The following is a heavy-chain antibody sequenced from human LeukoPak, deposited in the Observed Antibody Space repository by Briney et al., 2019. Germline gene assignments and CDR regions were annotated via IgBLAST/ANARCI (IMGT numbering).Heavy chain of an antibody. V-gene: IGHV4-59*08. D-gene: IGHD1-26*01. Sequence: PETLSLTCTVSGGSISSYYWTWIRQPPGKGLEWIGYIYYSGSTKYNPSLKSRVTISVDSSKNHFSLKLSSVTAADTAVYYCARAQVGIVGATEFAYWGQGTLVTVSS. J-gene: IGHJ4*02. CDR2: IYYSGST. CDR3: ARAQVGIVGATEFAY. CDR1: GGSISSYY.